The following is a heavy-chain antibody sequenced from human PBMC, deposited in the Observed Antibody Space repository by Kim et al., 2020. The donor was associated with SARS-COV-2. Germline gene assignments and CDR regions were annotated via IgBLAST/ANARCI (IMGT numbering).Heavy chain of an antibody. D-gene: IGHD3-9*01. CDR2: IYYSGST. J-gene: IGHJ5*02. CDR1: GGSISSGGYY. Sequence: SETLSLTCTVSGGSISSGGYYWSWIRQHPGKGLEWIGYIYYSGSTYYNPSLKSRVTISVDTSKNQFSLKLSSVTAADTAVYYCASYRLYDILTGGNWFDPWGQGTLVTVSS. CDR3: ASYRLYDILTGGNWFDP. V-gene: IGHV4-31*03.